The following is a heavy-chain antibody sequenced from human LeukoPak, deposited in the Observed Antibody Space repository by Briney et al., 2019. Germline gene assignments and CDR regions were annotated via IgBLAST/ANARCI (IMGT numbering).Heavy chain of an antibody. D-gene: IGHD4-17*01. J-gene: IGHJ4*02. V-gene: IGHV4-4*02. CDR2: IYHSGST. CDR3: ARNPGSDYPEW. CDR1: GGSITSGTW. Sequence: PSETLSLTCSVSGGSITSGTWWSWVRQPPGQGLKWIGEIYHSGSTNYNPSLKSRATISVDKSKNQFSLKLTSVTAADTAVYYCARNPGSDYPEWWGQGTLVTVSS.